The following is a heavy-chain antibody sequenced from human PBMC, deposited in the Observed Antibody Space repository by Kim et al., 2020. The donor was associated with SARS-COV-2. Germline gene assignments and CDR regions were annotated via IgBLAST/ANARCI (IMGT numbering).Heavy chain of an antibody. J-gene: IGHJ5*02. V-gene: IGHV3-21*01. D-gene: IGHD2-2*01. Sequence: GGSLRLSCAASGFTFSSYSMNWVRQAPGKGLEWVSSISSSSSYIYYADSVKGRFTISRDNAKNSLYLQMNSLRAEDTAVYYCARSIPYCSSTSCTGGWFDPWGQGTLVTVSS. CDR2: ISSSSSYI. CDR1: GFTFSSYS. CDR3: ARSIPYCSSTSCTGGWFDP.